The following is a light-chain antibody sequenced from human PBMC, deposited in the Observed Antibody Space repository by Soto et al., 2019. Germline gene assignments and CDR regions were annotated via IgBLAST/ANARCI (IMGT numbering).Light chain of an antibody. CDR2: KAC. V-gene: IGKV1-5*03. J-gene: IGKJ1*01. Sequence: DIQMTQSPSTLSGSVGDRVTITRRASQTISSWLAWYQQKPGKAPKLLIYKACTLKSGVPSRFSCSGSETSCTLTISSMQHDDFATYYCQHYNSYSEAFGQRNKVEIK. CDR1: QTISSW. CDR3: QHYNSYSEA.